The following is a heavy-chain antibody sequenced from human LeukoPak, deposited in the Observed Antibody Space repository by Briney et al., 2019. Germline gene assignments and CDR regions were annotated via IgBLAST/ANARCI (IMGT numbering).Heavy chain of an antibody. Sequence: GGSLRLSCAASGFTFSSYSMNWVRQAPGKGLEWVSSISSSSSYIYYADSVKGRFTISRDNAKNSLYLQMNSLRAEDTAVYYCASLSGSWQDYYYYYGMDVWGQGTTVTVSS. CDR3: ASLSGSWQDYYYYYGMDV. CDR2: ISSSSSYI. D-gene: IGHD1-26*01. CDR1: GFTFSSYS. J-gene: IGHJ6*02. V-gene: IGHV3-21*01.